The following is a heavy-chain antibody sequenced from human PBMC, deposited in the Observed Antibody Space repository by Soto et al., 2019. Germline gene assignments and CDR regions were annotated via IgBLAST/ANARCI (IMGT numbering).Heavy chain of an antibody. D-gene: IGHD6-13*01. CDR1: GFTFSSYG. CDR3: AREDIAAAELDY. V-gene: IGHV3-33*01. J-gene: IGHJ4*02. Sequence: QVQLVESGGGVVQPGRSLRLSCAASGFTFSSYGMHWVRQAPGKGLEWVAVIWYDGSNKYYADSVKGRFTISRDNSKNTLYLQMNSLRAEDTAVYYYAREDIAAAELDYWGQGTLVTVSS. CDR2: IWYDGSNK.